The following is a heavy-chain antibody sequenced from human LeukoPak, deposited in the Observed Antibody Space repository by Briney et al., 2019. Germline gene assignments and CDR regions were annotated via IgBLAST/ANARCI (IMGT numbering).Heavy chain of an antibody. CDR1: GFSFTSYS. D-gene: IGHD5-18*01. Sequence: GGSLRLSCAASGFSFTSYSINWVRQAPGKGLEWVSYISRDSSNTYYADSVKGRFTISRDNAKNSLYLQMNSLRDDDTAVYYCARGSAFVTTYRGGNWFDPWGQGTLVTVSS. CDR3: ARGSAFVTTYRGGNWFDP. J-gene: IGHJ5*02. V-gene: IGHV3-48*02. CDR2: ISRDSSNT.